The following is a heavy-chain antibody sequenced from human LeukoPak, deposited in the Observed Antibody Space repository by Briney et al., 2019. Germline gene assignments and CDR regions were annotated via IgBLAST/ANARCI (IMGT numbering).Heavy chain of an antibody. Sequence: PSETLSLTCAVYGGSFSGYYWSWIRQPPGKGLEWIGEINHRGSTNYNPSLKSRVTISVGTSKNQFSLKLGSVTAADTAVYYCARGRVYYGSGTTATYFDYWGQGTLVTVSS. CDR1: GGSFSGYY. CDR2: INHRGST. J-gene: IGHJ4*02. V-gene: IGHV4-34*01. CDR3: ARGRVYYGSGTTATYFDY. D-gene: IGHD3-10*01.